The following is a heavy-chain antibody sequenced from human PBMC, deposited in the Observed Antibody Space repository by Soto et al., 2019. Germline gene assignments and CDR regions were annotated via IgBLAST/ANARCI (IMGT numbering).Heavy chain of an antibody. Sequence: EAQLVESGGGLVQPGVSLRLSCAASGFTCSNYEMHWVRQAPGKGLEYVSGISNNGAHTDYAKSVKGRFTISRDNSENTLYLQMGSLRAEDMALYYCARRGYGSRWPNVYMDVWGKGTTVTVSS. CDR1: GFTCSNYE. J-gene: IGHJ6*03. CDR3: ARRGYGSRWPNVYMDV. D-gene: IGHD6-13*01. V-gene: IGHV3-64*01. CDR2: ISNNGAHT.